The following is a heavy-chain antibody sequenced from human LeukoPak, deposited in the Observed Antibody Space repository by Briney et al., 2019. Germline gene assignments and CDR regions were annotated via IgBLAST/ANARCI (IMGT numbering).Heavy chain of an antibody. CDR2: IYYSGST. CDR1: GGSISSSSYY. D-gene: IGHD5-18*01. CDR3: AREVSDTAMVAYYYYLDV. Sequence: TSETLSLTCTVSGGSISSSSYYWGWIRQPPGKGLEWIRSIYYSGSTYYNPSLKSRVTISVDTSKNQFSLKLSSVTAADTAVYYCAREVSDTAMVAYYYYLDVWGKGTTVTVSS. V-gene: IGHV4-39*07. J-gene: IGHJ6*03.